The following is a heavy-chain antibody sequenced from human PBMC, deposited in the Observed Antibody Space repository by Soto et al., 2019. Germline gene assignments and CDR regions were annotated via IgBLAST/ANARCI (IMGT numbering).Heavy chain of an antibody. CDR1: GYTFTSYY. Sequence: ASVKVSCKXSGYTFTSYYMHWVRQAPGQGLEWMGIINPSGGSTSYAQKFQGRVTMTRDTSTNTVYMELSSLRSEDTAVYYCASVGGYNNWFDPWGQGTLVTVSS. CDR3: ASVGGYNNWFDP. CDR2: INPSGGST. V-gene: IGHV1-46*01. D-gene: IGHD3-22*01. J-gene: IGHJ5*02.